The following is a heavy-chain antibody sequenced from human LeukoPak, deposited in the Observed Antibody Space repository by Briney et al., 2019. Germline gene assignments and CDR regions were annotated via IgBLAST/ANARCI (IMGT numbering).Heavy chain of an antibody. V-gene: IGHV3-21*01. J-gene: IGHJ5*02. CDR2: ITSSSSYI. D-gene: IGHD2-15*01. CDR1: GLTFSSYS. Sequence: PGGSLRLSCAASGLTFSSYSMNWVRQAPGKGLEWVSSITSSSSYIYYADSVKGRFTISRDNAKNSLYLQMNSLRAEDTAVYYCARDLVVAPPNWFDPWGQGTLVTVSS. CDR3: ARDLVVAPPNWFDP.